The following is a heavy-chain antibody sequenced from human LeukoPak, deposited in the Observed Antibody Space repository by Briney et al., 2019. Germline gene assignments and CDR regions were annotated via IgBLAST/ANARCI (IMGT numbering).Heavy chain of an antibody. CDR1: GFTFSSYA. D-gene: IGHD6-19*01. V-gene: IGHV3-30-3*01. CDR3: ARDLSSGWYIYYYYYYGMDA. Sequence: GGSLRLSCAASGFTFSSYAMHWVRQAPGKGLEWVAVISYDGSNKYYADSVKGRFTISRDNSKNTLYLQMNSLRAEDTAVYYCARDLSSGWYIYYYYYYGMDAWGQGTTVTVSS. J-gene: IGHJ6*02. CDR2: ISYDGSNK.